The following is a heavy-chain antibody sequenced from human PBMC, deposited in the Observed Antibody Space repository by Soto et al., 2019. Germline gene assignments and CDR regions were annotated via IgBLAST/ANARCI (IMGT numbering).Heavy chain of an antibody. CDR2: ISGSGGST. Sequence: GGSLRLSCAASGFTFSSYAMSWVRQAPGKGLEWVSAISGSGGSTYYADSVKGRFTISRDNSKNTLYLQMNSPRAEDTAVYYCAKDGSKPTRITIFGVVITMDVWGKGTTVTVSS. CDR3: AKDGSKPTRITIFGVVITMDV. D-gene: IGHD3-3*01. J-gene: IGHJ6*03. V-gene: IGHV3-23*01. CDR1: GFTFSSYA.